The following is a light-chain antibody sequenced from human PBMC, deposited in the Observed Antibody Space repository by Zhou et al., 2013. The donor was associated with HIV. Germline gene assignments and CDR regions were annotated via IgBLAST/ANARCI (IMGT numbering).Light chain of an antibody. CDR2: DAS. V-gene: IGKV3-20*01. Sequence: ENLLTQSPGTLSLSPGERATLSCRASDTIISGYVAWYQQKPGQAPRLLIYDASSRATGIPDRFTGRGSGTDFTLTISRLEPEDFAVYYCQQYANSPITFGQGTRLEIK. J-gene: IGKJ5*01. CDR3: QQYANSPIT. CDR1: DTIISGY.